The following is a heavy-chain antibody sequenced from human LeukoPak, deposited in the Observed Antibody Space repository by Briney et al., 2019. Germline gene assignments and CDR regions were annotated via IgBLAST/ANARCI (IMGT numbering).Heavy chain of an antibody. Sequence: PGGSLRLSCAASGFTFSSDEMNWVRQAPGQGMGWVSYISSSGSIIYYADTDKSRFTISRDNAKDSLYLQMNSLRAEDTAVYYCASSSGWPQRGHYYYDYWGQGTLVTVSS. CDR2: ISSSGSII. V-gene: IGHV3-48*03. J-gene: IGHJ4*02. CDR3: ASSSGWPQRGHYYYDY. CDR1: GFTFSSDE. D-gene: IGHD6-19*01.